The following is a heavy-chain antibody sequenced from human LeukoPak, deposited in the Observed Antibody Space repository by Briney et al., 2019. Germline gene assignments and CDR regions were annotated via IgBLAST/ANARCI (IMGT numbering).Heavy chain of an antibody. CDR1: GFTFSSYG. D-gene: IGHD6-19*01. CDR2: IRYDGSNK. Sequence: GGSLRLSCAASGFTFSSYGMHWVRQAPGKGLEWVAFIRYDGSNKYYADSVKGRFTISRDNSKNTLYLQMNSLRAEDTAVYYCAKALAGDSSGWRYFDYWGQGTLVTVSS. CDR3: AKALAGDSSGWRYFDY. V-gene: IGHV3-30*02. J-gene: IGHJ4*02.